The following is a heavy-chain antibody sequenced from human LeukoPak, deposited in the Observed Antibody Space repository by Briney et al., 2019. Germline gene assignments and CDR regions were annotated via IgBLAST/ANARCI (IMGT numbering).Heavy chain of an antibody. CDR2: IGSSGAST. V-gene: IGHV3-23*01. D-gene: IGHD1-1*01. Sequence: PGGSLRLSCTASGFTFSNYVMTWVRQAPGKGLEVVSIIGSSGASTFYADSAKGRFTVSRDNSKNTLYLQMNSLRAEDTAVFYCARQSPLDLYFDYWGQGTLVTVSS. CDR1: GFTFSNYV. J-gene: IGHJ4*02. CDR3: ARQSPLDLYFDY.